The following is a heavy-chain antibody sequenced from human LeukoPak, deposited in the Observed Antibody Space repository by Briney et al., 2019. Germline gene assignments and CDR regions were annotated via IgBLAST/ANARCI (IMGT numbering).Heavy chain of an antibody. V-gene: IGHV1-46*01. J-gene: IGHJ4*02. Sequence: ASVKVSCKASGYTFTSYYMHWVRQAPGQGLEWMGIINPSGGSTSYAQKFQGRVTMTRDTSTSTVYVELSSLRSEDTAMYYCARDPPECSGGSCFLFDYWGQGTLVTVSS. D-gene: IGHD2-15*01. CDR2: INPSGGST. CDR3: ARDPPECSGGSCFLFDY. CDR1: GYTFTSYY.